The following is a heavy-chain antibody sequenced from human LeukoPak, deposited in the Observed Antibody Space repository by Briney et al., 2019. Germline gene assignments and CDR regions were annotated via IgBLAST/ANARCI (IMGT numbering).Heavy chain of an antibody. CDR1: GFTFTGYY. Sequence: ASVKVSCKASGFTFTGYYIHWVRQAPGQGLEWMGWINPNSGGTNYAQKFQGRVTMTRDTSISTAYMELSRLRSDDTAVYYCARDAYYDILSGYYKAWGQGTLVTVSS. J-gene: IGHJ5*02. CDR2: INPNSGGT. D-gene: IGHD3-9*01. V-gene: IGHV1-2*02. CDR3: ARDAYYDILSGYYKA.